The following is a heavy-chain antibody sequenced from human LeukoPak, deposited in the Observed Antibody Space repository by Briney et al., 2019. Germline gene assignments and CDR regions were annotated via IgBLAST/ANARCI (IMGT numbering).Heavy chain of an antibody. J-gene: IGHJ4*02. CDR2: ISGSGGST. D-gene: IGHD4-4*01. CDR1: GFTFSSYA. CDR3: AKADYSNYVFPDY. Sequence: AGGSLRLSCAASGFTFSSYAMSWVRQAPGKGLEWVSAISGSGGSTYYADSVKGRFTISRDNSKNTLYLQMNSLRAEDTAVYYCAKADYSNYVFPDYRGQGTLVTVSS. V-gene: IGHV3-23*01.